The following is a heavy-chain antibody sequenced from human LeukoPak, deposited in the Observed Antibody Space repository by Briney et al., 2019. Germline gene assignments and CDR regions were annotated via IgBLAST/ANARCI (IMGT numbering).Heavy chain of an antibody. J-gene: IGHJ5*02. CDR1: GYTFTGYY. CDR3: ARDDPGRYCSSTSCYVNWFDP. V-gene: IGHV1-2*02. Sequence: GASVKVSCKASGYTFTGYYMHGVRQAPGQGLEWMGWINPNSGGTNYAQKFQGRVTMTRDTSISTAYMELSRLRSDDTAVYYCARDDPGRYCSSTSCYVNWFDPWGQGTLVTVSS. CDR2: INPNSGGT. D-gene: IGHD2-2*01.